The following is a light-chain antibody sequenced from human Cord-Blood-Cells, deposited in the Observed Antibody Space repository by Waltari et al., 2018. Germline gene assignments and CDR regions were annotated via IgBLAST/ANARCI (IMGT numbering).Light chain of an antibody. CDR2: LNSDGSH. CDR3: QAWGTGIRV. CDR1: SGHSSYA. J-gene: IGLJ2*01. V-gene: IGLV4-69*01. Sequence: QLVLTQSPSASASLGASVKLTCTLSSGHSSYAIAWHQQQPETGPRYLRKLNSDGSHRKGDGVPDRFSGSSSGAERYLTISSLQSEDEADYYCQAWGTGIRVFGGGTKLTVL.